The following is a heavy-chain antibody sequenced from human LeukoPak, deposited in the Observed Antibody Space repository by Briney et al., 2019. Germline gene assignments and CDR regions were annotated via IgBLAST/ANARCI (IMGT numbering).Heavy chain of an antibody. CDR3: ARRGYCSSTSCYPFSPGAFDI. D-gene: IGHD2-2*01. J-gene: IGHJ3*02. CDR2: IYPGDSDT. V-gene: IGHV5-51*01. CDR1: GYSFTSYW. Sequence: GESLQISCKGSGYSFTSYWIGWVRQMPGKGLEWMGIIYPGDSDTRYSPSFQGQVPISADKSISTAYLQWSSLKASDTAMYYCARRGYCSSTSCYPFSPGAFDIWGQGTMVTVSS.